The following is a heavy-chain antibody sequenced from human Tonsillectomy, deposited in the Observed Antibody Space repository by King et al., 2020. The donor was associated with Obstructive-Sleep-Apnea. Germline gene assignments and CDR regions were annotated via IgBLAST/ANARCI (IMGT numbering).Heavy chain of an antibody. Sequence: QLVQSGAEVKKPGASVKVSCKASGYTFTGYYMHWVRQAPGQGLEWMGWINPNSGGTNYAQKFQGWVTMTRETSISTAYMELSRLRSDDTAGYYCARGPTGDGLIWWGTNLYYFDYWGQGTLVTVSS. CDR3: ARGPTGDGLIWWGTNLYYFDY. D-gene: IGHD1-7*01. CDR1: GYTFTGYY. J-gene: IGHJ4*02. CDR2: INPNSGGT. V-gene: IGHV1-2*04.